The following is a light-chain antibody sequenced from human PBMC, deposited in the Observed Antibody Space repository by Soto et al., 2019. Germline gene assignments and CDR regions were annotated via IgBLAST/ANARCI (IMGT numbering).Light chain of an antibody. Sequence: QSVVTQPPSASGTPGQRVTISCSGSSSNVGSNTVDWYQLLPGTAPKLLIYHNNQRPSGVPDRLSGSKSGTSASLAISGLQSEDEADYYCAVWDDTLKAVVFGGGTKLTVL. CDR2: HNN. V-gene: IGLV1-44*01. CDR3: AVWDDTLKAVV. CDR1: SSNVGSNT. J-gene: IGLJ2*01.